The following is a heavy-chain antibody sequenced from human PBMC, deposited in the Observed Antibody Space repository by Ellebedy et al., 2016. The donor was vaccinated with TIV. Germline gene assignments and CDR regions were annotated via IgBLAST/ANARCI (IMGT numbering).Heavy chain of an antibody. CDR2: INPSSGST. J-gene: IGHJ4*02. CDR3: ERETNEFDC. Sequence: AASVKVSCKASGYTFTSYYMHWVRQAPGQGLEWMGGINPSSGSTTYAQKFQGRVTMTRDTSTSTAYMELSSLTSEDTAVYYCERETNEFDCWGKGTLVTVSS. V-gene: IGHV1-46*01. D-gene: IGHD1-14*01. CDR1: GYTFTSYY.